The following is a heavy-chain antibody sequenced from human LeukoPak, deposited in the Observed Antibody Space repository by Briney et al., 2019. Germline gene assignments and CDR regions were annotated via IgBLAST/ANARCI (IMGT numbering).Heavy chain of an antibody. J-gene: IGHJ4*02. V-gene: IGHV3-7*01. D-gene: IGHD1-14*01. CDR1: GFTFSGHW. Sequence: SGGSLRLSCAASGFTFSGHWMSWVRQAPGKGLEWVANINQGGSDKYYVDSVKGRFTISRDNANNLLYLQMNSLRGEDTAVYYCXXDRSRAEDDWXQGTLVTVSS. CDR3: XXDRSRAEDD. CDR2: INQGGSDK.